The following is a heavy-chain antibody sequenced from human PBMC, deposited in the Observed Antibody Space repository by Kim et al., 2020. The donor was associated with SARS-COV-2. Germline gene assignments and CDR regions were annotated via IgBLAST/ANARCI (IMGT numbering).Heavy chain of an antibody. J-gene: IGHJ3*02. D-gene: IGHD2-8*01. CDR2: VYYSGST. Sequence: SETLSLTCTVSGGSISTTSYYWGWIRQPPGKGLECIGSVYYSGSTFYNPSLKSRVTISVDTSKSQFSLKLSSVTAADTALYYCARVKRAVVLMVYAEPDAFDIWGQGTTGTVSS. CDR3: ARVKRAVVLMVYAEPDAFDI. V-gene: IGHV4-39*01. CDR1: GGSISTTSYY.